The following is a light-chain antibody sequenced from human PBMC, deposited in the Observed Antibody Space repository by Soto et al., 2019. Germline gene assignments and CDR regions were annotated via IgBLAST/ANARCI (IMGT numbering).Light chain of an antibody. V-gene: IGLV2-14*01. CDR3: CSYTTSKTWV. CDR1: SSDIGDSDF. J-gene: IGLJ3*02. Sequence: QSALTQPASVSGSPGQSITVSCTGTSSDIGDSDFVSWYQQCPGRVPKLIIYDVHKRPSGVSDRFSGSKSASTASLTISGLQTEDEADYYCCSYTTSKTWVFGAGTKLTVL. CDR2: DVH.